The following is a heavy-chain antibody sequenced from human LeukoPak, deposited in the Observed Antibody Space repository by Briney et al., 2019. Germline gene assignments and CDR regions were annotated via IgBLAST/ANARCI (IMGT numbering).Heavy chain of an antibody. J-gene: IGHJ6*03. CDR2: INPNSGGT. D-gene: IGHD6-13*01. CDR1: GYTFTGSY. Sequence: ASVKVSCKASGYTFTGSYMHWVRQDPGQGLEWMGWINPNSGGTNYAQKFQGRVTMTRDTSTSTAYMELSRLRSDDTAVYYCARGGAAAGTYYYYYYMDVWGKGTTVTVSS. CDR3: ARGGAAAGTYYYYYYMDV. V-gene: IGHV1-2*02.